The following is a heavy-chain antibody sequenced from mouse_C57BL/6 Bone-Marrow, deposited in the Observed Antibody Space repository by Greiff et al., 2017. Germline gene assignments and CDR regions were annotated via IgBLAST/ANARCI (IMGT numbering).Heavy chain of an antibody. CDR1: EYEFPSHD. J-gene: IGHJ2*01. CDR2: INSDGGST. CDR3: ARPPGYFDY. Sequence: EVQRVESGGGLVQPGESLKLSCESNEYEFPSHDMSWVRKTPEKRLELVAAINSDGGSTYYPDTMERRFIISSDSTKKTLYLHMSRLRSEDTALSYYARPPGYFDYWGQGTTLTVSS. V-gene: IGHV5-2*01.